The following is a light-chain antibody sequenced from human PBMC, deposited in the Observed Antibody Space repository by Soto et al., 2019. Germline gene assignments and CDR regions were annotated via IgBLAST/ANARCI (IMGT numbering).Light chain of an antibody. V-gene: IGKV1-5*03. CDR1: QSISGW. CDR3: QQYSTLWT. CDR2: TVS. Sequence: DIQMTQSPSTLSASVGDRVTITCRASQSISGWLAWYQQKPGKAPKLLIYTVSSLEIGVPSRFSGSGSGTEFTLTINGLKPDDFATYYCQQYSTLWTFGQGTKVEVK. J-gene: IGKJ1*01.